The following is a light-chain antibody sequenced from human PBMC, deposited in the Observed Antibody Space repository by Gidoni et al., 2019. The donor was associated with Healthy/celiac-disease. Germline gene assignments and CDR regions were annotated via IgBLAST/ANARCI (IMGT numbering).Light chain of an antibody. Sequence: DIVMTQSPLSLPVTPGEPASISCRSSQSLLHSNGYNYLDWYLQKPGQSPQLLIYLGSNRASGVPDRFSGSGSGTDFTLKISRVEAEDVGVYYCMQALQTPPPRIFTFGPGTKVDIK. J-gene: IGKJ3*01. CDR1: QSLLHSNGYNY. CDR2: LGS. CDR3: MQALQTPPPRIFT. V-gene: IGKV2-28*01.